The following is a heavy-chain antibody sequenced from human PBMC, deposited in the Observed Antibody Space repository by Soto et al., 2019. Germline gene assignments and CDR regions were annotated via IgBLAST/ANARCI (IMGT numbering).Heavy chain of an antibody. J-gene: IGHJ4*02. CDR1: GGSISSYY. V-gene: IGHV4-59*01. Sequence: QVQLQESGPGLVKPSETLSLTCTVSGGSISSYYWSWIRQPPGKGLEWIGYIYYSGSTNYNPSLKSRVSISVDTSKNQLALKLSSVTAADTAVYYCARALLRDSSGYYSAFDYWGQGTLVTVSS. CDR3: ARALLRDSSGYYSAFDY. D-gene: IGHD3-22*01. CDR2: IYYSGST.